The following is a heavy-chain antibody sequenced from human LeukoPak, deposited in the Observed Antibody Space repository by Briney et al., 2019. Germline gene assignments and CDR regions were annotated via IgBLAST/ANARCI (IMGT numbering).Heavy chain of an antibody. CDR3: ATSQYSSSSPQGAFDY. V-gene: IGHV3-23*01. Sequence: AGGSLRLSCAASGFTFSSYAMSWVRQAPGKGLEWVSAISGSGGSTYYADSVKGRFTISRDNSKNTLYLQMNSLRAEDTAVYYCATSQYSSSSPQGAFDYWGQGTLVTVSS. J-gene: IGHJ4*02. CDR2: ISGSGGST. D-gene: IGHD6-6*01. CDR1: GFTFSSYA.